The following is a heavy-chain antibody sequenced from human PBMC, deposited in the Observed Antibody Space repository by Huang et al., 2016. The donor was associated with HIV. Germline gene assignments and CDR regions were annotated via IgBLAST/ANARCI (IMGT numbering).Heavy chain of an antibody. CDR1: TFTFGGYW. V-gene: IGHV3-7*01. CDR2: IKQEESEK. D-gene: IGHD1-7*01. J-gene: IGHJ6*02. CDR3: ATKTAGMDI. Sequence: VESGGRSVQPGGSIKLSCVGSTFTFGGYWMSWVRQPPGKGLEWVANIKQEESEKYYVDSVKGRFNISRDNARKVLFLEMDDLRVEDTAIYFCATKTAGMDIWGQGTTVTVSS.